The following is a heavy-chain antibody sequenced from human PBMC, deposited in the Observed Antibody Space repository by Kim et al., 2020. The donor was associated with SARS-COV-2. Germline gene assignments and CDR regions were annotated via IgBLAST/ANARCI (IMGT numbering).Heavy chain of an antibody. CDR1: GFTFSDYY. Sequence: GGSLRLSCAASGFTFSDYYMSWIRQAPGKGLEWVSYISSSSSYTNYADSVKGRFTISRDNAKNSLYLQMNSLRAEDTAVYYCARDLVVVAEGYYYFGMDVGGQGTTVTVSS. V-gene: IGHV3-11*06. CDR2: ISSSSSYT. J-gene: IGHJ6*02. D-gene: IGHD2-15*01. CDR3: ARDLVVVAEGYYYFGMDV.